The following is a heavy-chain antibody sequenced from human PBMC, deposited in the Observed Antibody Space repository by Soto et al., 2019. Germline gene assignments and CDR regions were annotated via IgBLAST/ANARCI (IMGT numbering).Heavy chain of an antibody. CDR3: ARSSYYYDSSGYYPLGY. V-gene: IGHV3-74*01. D-gene: IGHD3-22*01. CDR2: INSDGSST. CDR1: GFTFSSYW. Sequence: EVQLVESGGGLVQPGGSLRLSCAASGFTFSSYWMHWVRQAPGKGLVWVSRINSDGSSTSYADSVKGRFTISRDNAKNTLYLQMNSLRAEDTAVYYCARSSYYYDSSGYYPLGYWGQGTLVTVSS. J-gene: IGHJ4*02.